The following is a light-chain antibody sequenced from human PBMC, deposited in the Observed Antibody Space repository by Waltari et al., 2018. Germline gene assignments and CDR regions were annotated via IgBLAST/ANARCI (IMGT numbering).Light chain of an antibody. V-gene: IGKV1-5*03. J-gene: IGKJ4*01. Sequence: DIQMTQSPSTLSASVGDRATITCRASQSISHWLAWYQQKPGKAPKLLISKASSLEKEVPSRFSGRGSGTEFTLTITNLQPDDFATFYCQRYDDYPPTFGGGTKVEIK. CDR3: QRYDDYPPT. CDR2: KAS. CDR1: QSISHW.